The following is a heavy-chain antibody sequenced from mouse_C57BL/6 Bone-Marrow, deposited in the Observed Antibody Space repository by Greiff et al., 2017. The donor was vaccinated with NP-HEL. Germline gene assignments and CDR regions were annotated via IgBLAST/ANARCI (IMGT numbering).Heavy chain of an antibody. V-gene: IGHV1-72*01. CDR1: GYTFTSYW. D-gene: IGHD1-1*01. J-gene: IGHJ3*01. Sequence: QVQLQQPGAELVKPGASVKLSCKASGYTFTSYWMHWVKQRPGRGLEWIGRIDPNRGGTKYNEKFKSKATLNVDKPTSTAYKQLSSLTSEDSAVYYCARDYYGSSYWFAYWGQGTLVTVSA. CDR2: IDPNRGGT. CDR3: ARDYYGSSYWFAY.